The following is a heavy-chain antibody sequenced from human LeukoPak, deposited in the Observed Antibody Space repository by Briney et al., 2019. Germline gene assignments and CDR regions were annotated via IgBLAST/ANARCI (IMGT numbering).Heavy chain of an antibody. CDR1: GCTFPSYV. CDR3: AREYDSSGYFFFDY. CDR2: ISAYNGNT. D-gene: IGHD3-22*01. Sequence: GASVTVSCKASGCTFPSYVISWVRQAPGQGLEWMGWISAYNGNTNYAQKLQGRVIMTTDTSTSTAYMELRSLRSDDTAVYYCAREYDSSGYFFFDYWGQGTLVTVSS. J-gene: IGHJ4*02. V-gene: IGHV1-18*01.